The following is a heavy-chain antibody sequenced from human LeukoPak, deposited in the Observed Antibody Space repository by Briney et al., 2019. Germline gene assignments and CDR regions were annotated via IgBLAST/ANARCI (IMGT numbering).Heavy chain of an antibody. CDR1: GGSISSSNYY. V-gene: IGHV4-39*01. CDR3: ARHVRATGTTHFDY. CDR2: LYYTGST. J-gene: IGHJ4*02. D-gene: IGHD1-1*01. Sequence: SETLSLTCTVSGGSISSSNYYWGWIRQPPGKGLEWIGSLYYTGSTYYNPSLKSRVTISVDTSKNQFSLQLSSVTAADTAVYYCARHVRATGTTHFDYWGQGTLVTVSS.